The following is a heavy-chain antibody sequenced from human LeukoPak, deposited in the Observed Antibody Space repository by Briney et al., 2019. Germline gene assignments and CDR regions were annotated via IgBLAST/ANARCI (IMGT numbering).Heavy chain of an antibody. V-gene: IGHV4-31*03. J-gene: IGHJ2*01. CDR2: ISYSGST. CDR3: ASLVVTDLNTYWYFDL. Sequence: SETLSLTCTVSGGSISSGDYYWSWIRQHPGKGLEWIAYISYSGSTHYNLSLKSRVTMSLDTSKNQFSLKLSSVTAADTAVYYCASLVVTDLNTYWYFDLWGRGTLVTVSS. CDR1: GGSISSGDYY. D-gene: IGHD2-21*02.